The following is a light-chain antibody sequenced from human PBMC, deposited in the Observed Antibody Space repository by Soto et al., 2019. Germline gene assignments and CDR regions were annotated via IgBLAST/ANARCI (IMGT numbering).Light chain of an antibody. J-gene: IGKJ1*01. V-gene: IGKV3-20*01. CDR2: GAF. CDR1: QSVSSY. CDR3: QQYGSSPSWT. Sequence: EIVMTQSPATLSLSPGERATLSCRADQSVSSYLAWYQQKPGQPPRLLIYGAFNRAAGIPARFSGSGSGTDFTLTISRLEPEDFGVYFCQQYGSSPSWTFGQGTKVDIK.